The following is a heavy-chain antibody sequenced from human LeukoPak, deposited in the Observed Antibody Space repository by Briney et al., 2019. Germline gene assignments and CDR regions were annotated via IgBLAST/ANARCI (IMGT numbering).Heavy chain of an antibody. Sequence: SETLSLTCTVSGGSISSSSYYWGWIRQPPGKGLEWIGSIYYSGSTYYNPSLKSRVTISVDTSKNQFSLKLSSVTAADTAVYYCARDLVEGVVDYWGQGTLVTVSS. V-gene: IGHV4-39*07. D-gene: IGHD2-8*02. CDR2: IYYSGST. CDR1: GGSISSSSYY. CDR3: ARDLVEGVVDY. J-gene: IGHJ4*02.